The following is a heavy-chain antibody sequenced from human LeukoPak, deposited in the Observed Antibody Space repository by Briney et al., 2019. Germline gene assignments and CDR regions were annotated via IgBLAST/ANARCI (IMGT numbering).Heavy chain of an antibody. D-gene: IGHD3-16*02. CDR3: ASWAAYYDYVWGSYRPTIDAFDI. CDR1: GYTFTGYY. CDR2: ISAYNGNT. V-gene: IGHV1-18*04. J-gene: IGHJ3*02. Sequence: ASVKVSCKASGYTFTGYYMHWVRQAPGQGLEWMGWISAYNGNTNYAQKLQGRVTMTTDTSTSTAYMELRSLRSDDTAVYYCASWAAYYDYVWGSYRPTIDAFDIWGQGTMVTVSS.